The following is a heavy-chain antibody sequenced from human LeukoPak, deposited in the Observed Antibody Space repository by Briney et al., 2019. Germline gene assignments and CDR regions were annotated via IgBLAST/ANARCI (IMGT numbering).Heavy chain of an antibody. D-gene: IGHD6-13*01. V-gene: IGHV1-46*01. CDR3: AIGRGGQQLGDY. CDR2: INPSGGST. J-gene: IGHJ4*02. Sequence: XXXKXXGYTFTXYYMHWVRQAPGQGLEWMGIINPSGGSTSYAQKFQGRVTMTRDMSTSTVYVELSSLRSEDTAMYYCAIGRGGQQLGDYWGQGTLVTVSS. CDR1: GYTFTXYY.